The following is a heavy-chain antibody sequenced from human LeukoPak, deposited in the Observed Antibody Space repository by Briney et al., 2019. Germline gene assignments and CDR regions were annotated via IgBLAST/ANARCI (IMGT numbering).Heavy chain of an antibody. V-gene: IGHV3-23*01. CDR3: VTGGLGVSGSYYLDY. J-gene: IGHJ4*02. CDR1: GFTFSSYA. Sequence: GGSLRLSCAASGFTFSSYAMNWVRQAPGKGLEWVSIISGTGGSTYYADSVKGLFTISRDKSRNTVSLQMNSLRAEDTAVYYCVTGGLGVSGSYYLDYWGQGPLVTVSS. CDR2: ISGTGGST. D-gene: IGHD1-26*01.